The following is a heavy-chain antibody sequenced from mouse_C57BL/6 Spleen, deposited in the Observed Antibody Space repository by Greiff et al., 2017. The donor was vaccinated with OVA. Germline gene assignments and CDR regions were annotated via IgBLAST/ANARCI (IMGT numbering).Heavy chain of an antibody. V-gene: IGHV1-50*01. CDR1: GYTFTSYW. Sequence: QVQLQQPGAELVKPGASVKLSCKASGYTFTSYWMQWVKQRPGQGLEWIGEIDPSDSYTNYNQKFKGKATLTVDTSSSTAYMQLSSLTSEDSAVYDCAGSEGDYRAWLAYWGQGTLVTVSA. D-gene: IGHD2-13*01. J-gene: IGHJ3*01. CDR3: AGSEGDYRAWLAY. CDR2: IDPSDSYT.